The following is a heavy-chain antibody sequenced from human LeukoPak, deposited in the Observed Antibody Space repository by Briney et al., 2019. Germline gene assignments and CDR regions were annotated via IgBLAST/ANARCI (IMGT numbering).Heavy chain of an antibody. CDR1: GGSISSYY. D-gene: IGHD3-10*01. CDR3: ARLRITMVRGVIIHSFDY. Sequence: TSETLSLTCTASGGSISSYYWSWIRQPPGKGLEWIGYIYYSGSTNYNPSLKSRVTISVDTSKNQFSLKLSSVTAADTAVYYCARLRITMVRGVIIHSFDYWGQGTLVTVSS. V-gene: IGHV4-59*08. J-gene: IGHJ4*02. CDR2: IYYSGST.